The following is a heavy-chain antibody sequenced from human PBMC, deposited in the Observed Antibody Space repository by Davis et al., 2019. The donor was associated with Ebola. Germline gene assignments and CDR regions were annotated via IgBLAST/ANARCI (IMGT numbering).Heavy chain of an antibody. CDR1: GFTFSGSA. D-gene: IGHD1-20*01. CDR2: IRSKANSYAT. V-gene: IGHV3-73*01. Sequence: GESLKISCAAFGFTFSGSAMHWVRQASGKGLEWVGRIRSKANSYATAYAASVKGRFTISRDDSKNTAYLQMNSLKTEDTAVYYCTSGITGTRGDYWGQGTLVTVSS. CDR3: TSGITGTRGDY. J-gene: IGHJ4*02.